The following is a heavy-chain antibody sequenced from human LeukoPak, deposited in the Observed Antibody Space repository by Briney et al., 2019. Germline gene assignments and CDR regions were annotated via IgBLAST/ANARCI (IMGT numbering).Heavy chain of an antibody. D-gene: IGHD2-15*01. CDR2: ISTGGRTI. CDR3: ARGSGYVLDY. V-gene: IGHV3-48*03. Sequence: GGSLRLSRAASGFSFSAFEMNWVRQAPGKGLEWTSHISTGGRTIYYADSVKGRFTISRDNAKNSLYLQMNSLRGEDTGVYYCARGSGYVLDYWTQGTLVTVSS. CDR1: GFSFSAFE. J-gene: IGHJ4*02.